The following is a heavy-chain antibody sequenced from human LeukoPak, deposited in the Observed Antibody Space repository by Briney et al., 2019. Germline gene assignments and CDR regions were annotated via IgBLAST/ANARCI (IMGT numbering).Heavy chain of an antibody. CDR1: GDSLVSGHY. D-gene: IGHD3-22*01. J-gene: IGHJ4*02. Sequence: SETLSLTCTVSGDSLVSGHYWGWIQQPPGQGLEWVGSVYHSGSIYYNPSLKSRVIMSVDTSKNQFSLKLSSLTAADTAIYYCAREIYYDSSAYDYWGQGTLVTVSS. CDR2: VYHSGSI. V-gene: IGHV4-38-2*02. CDR3: AREIYYDSSAYDY.